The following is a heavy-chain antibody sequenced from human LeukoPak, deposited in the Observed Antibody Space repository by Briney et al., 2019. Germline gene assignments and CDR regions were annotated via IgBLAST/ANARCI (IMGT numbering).Heavy chain of an antibody. CDR2: IYPGDSDT. CDR1: GYSFTSYW. D-gene: IGHD6-19*01. Sequence: GESLKFSCKGSGYSFTSYWIGWVRQMPGKGLEWMGIIYPGDSDTRYSPSFQGQVSISADKSINTAYLQWSSLKASDTATYYCARGGQRSVAGTFDYWGQGALVTVSS. V-gene: IGHV5-51*01. J-gene: IGHJ4*02. CDR3: ARGGQRSVAGTFDY.